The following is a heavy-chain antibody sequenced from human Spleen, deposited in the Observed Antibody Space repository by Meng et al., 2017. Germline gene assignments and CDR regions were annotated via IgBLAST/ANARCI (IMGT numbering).Heavy chain of an antibody. CDR2: IVPIFGTP. V-gene: IGHV1-69*06. J-gene: IGHJ4*02. CDR1: GGTFSTSI. D-gene: IGHD3-9*01. Sequence: QVELVQAGAGVKKPGSSVKVSCKASGGTFSTSIINWVRQAPGQGLEWVGGIVPIFGTPDYAQKFQGRVTITADKSTSTAYMELSSLRSEDTAMYYCASRDDFLTGADYWGQGSLVTVSS. CDR3: ASRDDFLTGADY.